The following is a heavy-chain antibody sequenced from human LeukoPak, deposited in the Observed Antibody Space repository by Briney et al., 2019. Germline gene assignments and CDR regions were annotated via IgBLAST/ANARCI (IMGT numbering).Heavy chain of an antibody. J-gene: IGHJ4*02. CDR1: GFTFSSYG. Sequence: GSLRLSCAASGFTFSSYGMSWVRQAPGKGLEWVSTISGRGDSTSYADSVKGRFTISRDNSKNTLYLQVNSLRAEDTALYYCARLGKWEQLLEDYWGQGTQVTVSS. V-gene: IGHV3-23*01. CDR2: ISGRGDST. D-gene: IGHD7-27*01. CDR3: ARLGKWEQLLEDY.